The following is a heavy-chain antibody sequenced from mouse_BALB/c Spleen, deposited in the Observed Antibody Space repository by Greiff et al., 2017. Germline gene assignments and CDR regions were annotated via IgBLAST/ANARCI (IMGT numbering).Heavy chain of an antibody. D-gene: IGHD1-1*01. J-gene: IGHJ4*01. CDR3: ARRVPSSYDYAMDY. Sequence: VQLKESGAELVKPGASVKLSCTASGFNIKDTYMHWVKQRPEQGLEWIGRIDPANGNTKYDPKFQGKATITADTSSNTAYLQLSSLTSEDTAVYYCARRVPSSYDYAMDYWGQGNSVTVAA. V-gene: IGHV14-3*02. CDR1: GFNIKDTY. CDR2: IDPANGNT.